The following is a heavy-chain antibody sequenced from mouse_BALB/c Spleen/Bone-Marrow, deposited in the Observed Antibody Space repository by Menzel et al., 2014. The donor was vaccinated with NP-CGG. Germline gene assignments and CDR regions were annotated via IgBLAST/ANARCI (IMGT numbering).Heavy chain of an antibody. V-gene: IGHV1-74*01. Sequence: QVHVKQSGAELVKPGAPVKLSCKASGYTFTSYWMNWVKQRPGRGLEWIGRIDPSDSETHYNQKFKDMATLTVDKSSSTAYIQLSSLTSEDSAVYYCARALGDGYYYAMDYWGQGTSVTVSS. J-gene: IGHJ4*01. D-gene: IGHD2-3*01. CDR1: GYTFTSYW. CDR3: ARALGDGYYYAMDY. CDR2: IDPSDSET.